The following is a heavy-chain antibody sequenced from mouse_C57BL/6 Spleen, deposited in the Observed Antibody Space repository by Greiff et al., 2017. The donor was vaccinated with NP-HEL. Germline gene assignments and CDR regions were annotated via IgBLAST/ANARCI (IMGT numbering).Heavy chain of an antibody. V-gene: IGHV6-3*01. CDR1: GFTFSNYW. CDR3: TGSHYYGSSLDY. D-gene: IGHD1-1*01. CDR2: IRLKSDNYAT. J-gene: IGHJ2*01. Sequence: LQQSGGGLVQPGGSMKLSCVASGFTFSNYWMNWVRQSPEKGLEWVAQIRLKSDNYATHYAESVKGRFTISRDDSKSSVYLQMNNLRAEDTGIYYCTGSHYYGSSLDYWGQGTTLTVSS.